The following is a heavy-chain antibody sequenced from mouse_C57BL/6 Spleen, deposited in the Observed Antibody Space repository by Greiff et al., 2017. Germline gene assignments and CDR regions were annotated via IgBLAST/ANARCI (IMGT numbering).Heavy chain of an antibody. CDR3: ARGYGSPDWYFDV. Sequence: QVHVKQSGAELVRPGTSVKVSCKASGYAFTNYLIEWVKQRPGQGLEWIRVINPGSGGTNYNEKFKGKATLTADKSSSTAYMQLSSLTSEDSAVYFCARGYGSPDWYFDVWGTGTTVTVSS. CDR1: GYAFTNYL. V-gene: IGHV1-54*01. D-gene: IGHD1-1*01. J-gene: IGHJ1*03. CDR2: INPGSGGT.